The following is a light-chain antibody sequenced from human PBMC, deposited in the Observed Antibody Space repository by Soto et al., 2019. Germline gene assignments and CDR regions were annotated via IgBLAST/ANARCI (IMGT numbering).Light chain of an antibody. CDR3: QQLNTYPIT. J-gene: IGKJ5*01. Sequence: IQLTQSPSSLSASVGDRFTITCRARQGISSCLAWYQQKPGKAPKLLIYGASTLEGGIPFRFSGSGSGTDFTLTISSLQPEDFAAYYCQQLNTYPITFGQGTRLEIK. V-gene: IGKV1-9*01. CDR2: GAS. CDR1: QGISSC.